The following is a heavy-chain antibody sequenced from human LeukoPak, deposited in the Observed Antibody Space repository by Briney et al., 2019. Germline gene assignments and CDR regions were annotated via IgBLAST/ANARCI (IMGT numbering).Heavy chain of an antibody. CDR2: ISSNGGST. D-gene: IGHD3-10*01. CDR3: ARMTLYGSGTVD. V-gene: IGHV3-64*02. CDR1: GFTFSSYS. Sequence: GRSLRLSCAASGFTFSSYSMHWVRQAPGKGLEYVSGISSNGGSTYYADSVKGRFTISRDNSKNTVNLQMGSLRIEDTAIYHCARMTLYGSGTVDWGQGILVTVSS. J-gene: IGHJ4*02.